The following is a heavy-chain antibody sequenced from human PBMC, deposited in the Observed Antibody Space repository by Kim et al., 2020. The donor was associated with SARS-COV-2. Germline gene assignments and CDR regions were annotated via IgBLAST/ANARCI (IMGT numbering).Heavy chain of an antibody. CDR1: GFTFNKYA. V-gene: IGHV3-23*01. CDR3: AKSTYDAGSYPVNYYYYYGVDV. Sequence: GGSLRLSCEASGFTFNKYAMNWVRQTPGKGLEWVSVISSSAVNTDYADSVKGRFTISRDYSKNMVYLQMNSLRAEDTAVYFCAKSTYDAGSYPVNYYYYYGVDVWGQGTTVAVSS. J-gene: IGHJ6*02. CDR2: ISSSAVNT. D-gene: IGHD3-10*01.